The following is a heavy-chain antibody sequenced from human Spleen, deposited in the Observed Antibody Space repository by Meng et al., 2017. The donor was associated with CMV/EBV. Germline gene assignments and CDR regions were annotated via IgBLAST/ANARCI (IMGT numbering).Heavy chain of an antibody. D-gene: IGHD4-11*01. CDR2: ISGSGGST. CDR1: GFTFSSKS. J-gene: IGHJ4*02. V-gene: IGHV3-23*01. CDR3: AKGTTVTYYFDY. Sequence: GESLKISCAASGFTFSSKSMNWVRQAPGKGLEWVSAISGSGGSTYYADSVKGRFTISRDNSKNTLYLQMNSLRAEDTAVYYCAKGTTVTYYFDYWGQGTLVTVSS.